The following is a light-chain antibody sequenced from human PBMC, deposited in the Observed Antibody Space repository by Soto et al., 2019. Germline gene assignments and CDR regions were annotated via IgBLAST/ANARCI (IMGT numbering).Light chain of an antibody. V-gene: IGKV2-28*01. J-gene: IGKJ4*01. CDR2: LGS. CDR1: QSLLHSNGYNY. Sequence: DIVMTQSPLSLPVTPGEPASISCRSSQSLLHSNGYNYLDWYLQKPGQSPQLLIYLGSNRASGVPDRFSGSGSGTAFILKISRVESEYVGVEYCLLGLQLPITFGGGTKVESK. CDR3: LLGLQLPIT.